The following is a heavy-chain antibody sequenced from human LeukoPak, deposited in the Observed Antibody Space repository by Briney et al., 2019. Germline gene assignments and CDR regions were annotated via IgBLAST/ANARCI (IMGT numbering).Heavy chain of an antibody. Sequence: SVKVSCKASGYTFIGYYIHWVRQAPGQGLEWMGRIIPILGIASYAQKFQGRVTITADKSTSTAYMELSSLRSEDTAVYYCARRDYDILTGLTNRAFDIWGQGTMVTVSS. CDR1: GYTFIGYY. V-gene: IGHV1-69*02. CDR3: ARRDYDILTGLTNRAFDI. CDR2: IIPILGIA. D-gene: IGHD3-9*01. J-gene: IGHJ3*02.